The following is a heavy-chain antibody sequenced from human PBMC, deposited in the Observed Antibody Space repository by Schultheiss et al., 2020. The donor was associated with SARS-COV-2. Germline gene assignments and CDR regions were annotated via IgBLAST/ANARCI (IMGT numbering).Heavy chain of an antibody. CDR2: IWYDGSNK. V-gene: IGHV3-33*01. CDR3: ARGDIVVVDN. CDR1: GFTFSSYG. D-gene: IGHD2-15*01. J-gene: IGHJ4*02. Sequence: GESLKISCAASGFTFSSYGMHWVRQAPGKGLEWVAVIWYDGSNKYYADSVKGRFTISRDNSKNTLYLQMNSLRAEDTAVYYCARGDIVVVDNWGQGTLVTVSS.